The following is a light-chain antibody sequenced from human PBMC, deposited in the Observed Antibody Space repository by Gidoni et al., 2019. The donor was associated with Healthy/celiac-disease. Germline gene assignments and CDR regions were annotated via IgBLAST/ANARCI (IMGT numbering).Light chain of an antibody. Sequence: EIVLTQSPATLSLSPGERATLSCRASQSVGSYLAWYQQKPGQAPRLLIYDASNRATGIPARFSGSGSGTDFTLTISSLEPEDFAVYYCQQRSNWPPSLTFXGXTKVEIK. V-gene: IGKV3-11*01. CDR2: DAS. CDR1: QSVGSY. J-gene: IGKJ4*01. CDR3: QQRSNWPPSLT.